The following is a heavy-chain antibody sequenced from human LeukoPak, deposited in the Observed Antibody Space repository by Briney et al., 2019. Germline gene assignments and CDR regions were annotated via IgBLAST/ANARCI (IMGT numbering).Heavy chain of an antibody. CDR3: ARGATIAAVVRWDYYYGMDV. J-gene: IGHJ6*02. D-gene: IGHD6-13*01. Sequence: TSETLSLTCTVSGGSISSYYWSWIRQPAGKGLEWIGRIYTSGSTNYNPSLKSRVTMSVDTSKNQFSLKLSSVTAADTAVYYCARGATIAAVVRWDYYYGMDVWGQGTTVTVSS. CDR1: GGSISSYY. CDR2: IYTSGST. V-gene: IGHV4-4*07.